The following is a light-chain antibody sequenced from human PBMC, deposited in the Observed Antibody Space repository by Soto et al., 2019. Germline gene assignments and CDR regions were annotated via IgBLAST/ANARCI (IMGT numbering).Light chain of an antibody. CDR3: QLYKSYSRK. CDR2: DAS. J-gene: IGKJ1*01. V-gene: IGKV1-5*01. CDR1: QSISRW. Sequence: DIQMTPSPSTLSASVGDRFTITCRARQSISRWLVWYQQKPGKAPKLLIYDASSLQSGVPSRFSGSGSGTEFPLTISSLQPDDLGTYYCQLYKSYSRKFGKGTKVDIK.